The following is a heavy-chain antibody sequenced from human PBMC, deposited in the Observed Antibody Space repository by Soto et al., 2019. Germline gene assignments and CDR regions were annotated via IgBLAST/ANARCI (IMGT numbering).Heavy chain of an antibody. CDR2: IYYSGST. CDR1: GGSISSGGYY. CDR3: AREVRCSSTSCYDYYYYYGMDV. J-gene: IGHJ6*02. Sequence: PSETLSLTCTVSGGSISSGGYYWSWIRQHPGKGLEWIGYIYYSGSTYYNPSLKSRVTISVDTSKNQFSLKLSSVTAADTAVYYCAREVRCSSTSCYDYYYYYGMDVWGQGTTVTVSS. D-gene: IGHD2-2*01. V-gene: IGHV4-31*03.